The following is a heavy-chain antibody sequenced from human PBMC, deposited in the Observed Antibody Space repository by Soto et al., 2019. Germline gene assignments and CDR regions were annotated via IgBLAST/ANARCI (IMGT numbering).Heavy chain of an antibody. Sequence: QVQLVQSGAEVKKPGSSVKVSCKASGGTFSSYAISWVRQAPGQGLEWMGGIIPIFGTANYAQKFQGRVTITADESTSTAYMELSSLRSEDTAVHYCARRCGYYYDSSGPCCYWGQGTLVTVSS. J-gene: IGHJ4*02. CDR3: ARRCGYYYDSSGPCCY. D-gene: IGHD3-22*01. V-gene: IGHV1-69*01. CDR1: GGTFSSYA. CDR2: IIPIFGTA.